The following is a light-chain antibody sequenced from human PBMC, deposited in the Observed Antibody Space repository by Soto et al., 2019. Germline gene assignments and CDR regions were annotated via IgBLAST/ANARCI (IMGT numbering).Light chain of an antibody. CDR3: QQYNDWPWT. Sequence: EIVMTQSPAALSLSPGERATLSCRASQSVRSNLAWYQQRPGQAPRLLIYAASIGATGVPARFSGSGSGTEFTLTISSLQSEDFAVYFCQQYNDWPWTFGQGTKAEIK. CDR1: QSVRSN. V-gene: IGKV3-15*01. J-gene: IGKJ1*01. CDR2: AAS.